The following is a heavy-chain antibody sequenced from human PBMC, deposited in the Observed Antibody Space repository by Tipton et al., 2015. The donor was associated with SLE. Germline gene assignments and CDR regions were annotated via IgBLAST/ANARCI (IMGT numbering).Heavy chain of an antibody. CDR1: GFTFSSYS. V-gene: IGHV3-21*01. J-gene: IGHJ1*01. D-gene: IGHD6-13*01. CDR3: ARGYLAAADLEGYFQH. CDR2: ISSSSSYI. Sequence: SLRLSCAASGFTFSSYSMNWVRQAPGKGLEGVSSISSSSSYIYYADSVKGRFTISRDNAKNSLYLQMNSLRAEDTAVYYCARGYLAAADLEGYFQHWGQGTLVTVSS.